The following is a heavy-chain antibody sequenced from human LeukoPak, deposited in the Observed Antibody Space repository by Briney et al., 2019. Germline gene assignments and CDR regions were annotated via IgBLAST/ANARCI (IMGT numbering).Heavy chain of an antibody. J-gene: IGHJ4*02. Sequence: SETLSLTCTVSGGSVSSDVYYWSWIRQPPGKRLEWIGHIYYSGTTNYNPSLKSRVTISVDTSKNQVSLMLSSVTAADTAVYFCARGPSGYYTYFDYWGQGTLVTVSS. CDR1: GGSVSSDVYY. CDR2: IYYSGTT. CDR3: ARGPSGYYTYFDY. D-gene: IGHD3-3*01. V-gene: IGHV4-61*08.